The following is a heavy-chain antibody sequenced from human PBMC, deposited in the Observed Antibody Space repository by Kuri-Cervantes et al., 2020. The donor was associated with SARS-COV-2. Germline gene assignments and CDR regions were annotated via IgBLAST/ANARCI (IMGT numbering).Heavy chain of an antibody. D-gene: IGHD3-22*01. CDR3: ARDAYYYDSSGYFAILSAFDI. CDR1: GFTFSSYA. Sequence: GGSLRLSCAASGFTFSSYAMHWVRQAPGKGLEWVAVISYDGSNKYYADSVKGRFTISRDNSKNTLYLQMNSLGAEDTAVYYCARDAYYYDSSGYFAILSAFDIWGQGTMVTVSS. J-gene: IGHJ3*02. CDR2: ISYDGSNK. V-gene: IGHV3-30-3*01.